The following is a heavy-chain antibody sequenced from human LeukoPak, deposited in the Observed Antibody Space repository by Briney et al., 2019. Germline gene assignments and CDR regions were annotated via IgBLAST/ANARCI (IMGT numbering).Heavy chain of an antibody. J-gene: IGHJ4*02. V-gene: IGHV3-66*01. Sequence: GGSLRLSCAASGFTVSSNYMSWVRQAPGKGLEWVSVIYSGGSTYCADSVKGRFTISRDNSKNTLYLQMNSLRAEDTAVYYCAKDPYSSSWYYFDYWGQGTLVTVSS. CDR2: IYSGGST. CDR3: AKDPYSSSWYYFDY. D-gene: IGHD6-13*01. CDR1: GFTVSSNY.